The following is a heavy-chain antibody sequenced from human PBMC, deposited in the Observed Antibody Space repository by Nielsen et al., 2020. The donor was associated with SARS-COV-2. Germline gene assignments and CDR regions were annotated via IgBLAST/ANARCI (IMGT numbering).Heavy chain of an antibody. J-gene: IGHJ4*02. Sequence: GGSLRLSCAASGFTFSSYGMHWVRQAPGKGLEWVAVIWYDGSNKYYADSVKGRFTISRDNSKNLLYLQMNSLRAEDTAVYYCAAESVDTAMVDYWGQGTLVTVSS. CDR2: IWYDGSNK. D-gene: IGHD5-18*01. CDR3: AAESVDTAMVDY. V-gene: IGHV3-33*01. CDR1: GFTFSSYG.